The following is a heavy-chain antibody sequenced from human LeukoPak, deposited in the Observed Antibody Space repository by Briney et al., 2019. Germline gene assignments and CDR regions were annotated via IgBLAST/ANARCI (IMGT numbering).Heavy chain of an antibody. CDR2: IYHSGST. Sequence: SETLSLTCAVSGGSISSSNWWSWVRQPPGKGLEWIGEIYHSGSTNYNPSLKSRVTISVDTSKNQFSLKLSSVTAADTAVYYCARGPVPTYAFDIWGQGTMVTVSS. CDR3: ARGPVPTYAFDI. J-gene: IGHJ3*02. V-gene: IGHV4-4*02. CDR1: GGSISSSNW.